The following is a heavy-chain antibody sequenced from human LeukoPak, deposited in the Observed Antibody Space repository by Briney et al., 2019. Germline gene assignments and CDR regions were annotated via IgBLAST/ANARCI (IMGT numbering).Heavy chain of an antibody. J-gene: IGHJ3*02. Sequence: PSETLSLTCTVSGGSISSSSYYWGWIRQPPGKGLECIGSIYYNGRTFYNPSLKSRVTISVDTSKNQFSLKLSSVTAADTAVYYCASDRIEVDAFDIWGQGTMVTVSS. CDR3: ASDRIEVDAFDI. D-gene: IGHD2-15*01. V-gene: IGHV4-39*07. CDR2: IYYNGRT. CDR1: GGSISSSSYY.